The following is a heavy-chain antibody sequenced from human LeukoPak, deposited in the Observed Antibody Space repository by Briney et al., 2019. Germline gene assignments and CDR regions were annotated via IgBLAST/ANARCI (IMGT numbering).Heavy chain of an antibody. V-gene: IGHV4-4*02. J-gene: IGHJ5*02. Sequence: SGTLSLTCAASGGSIGSTNWWSWVRQPPGKGLEWIGEIYHTGSTNYNPSLKSRVTMSVDKSKNQFSLKLSSVTAADTAVYYCAIDPWTSGSYRGRWFDPWGQGTLVTVSS. CDR1: GGSIGSTNW. CDR2: IYHTGST. CDR3: AIDPWTSGSYRGRWFDP. D-gene: IGHD3-10*01.